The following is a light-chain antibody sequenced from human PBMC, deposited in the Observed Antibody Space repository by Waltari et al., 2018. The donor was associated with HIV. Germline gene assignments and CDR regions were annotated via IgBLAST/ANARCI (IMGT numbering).Light chain of an antibody. CDR3: QQYYDWPLT. CDR2: GAS. Sequence: EIVMTQSPVTLSVSPGERPTLSCRARQSVYSNLAWSLQKPGQAPRLVSYGASTRATGIPARFSGSGSGTECNLTISSLQSEDFALYYCQQYYDWPLTFGGGTKVEIK. J-gene: IGKJ4*01. CDR1: QSVYSN. V-gene: IGKV3-15*01.